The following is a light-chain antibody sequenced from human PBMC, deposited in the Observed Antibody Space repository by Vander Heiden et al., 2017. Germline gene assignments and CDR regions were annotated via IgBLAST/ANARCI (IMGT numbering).Light chain of an antibody. V-gene: IGKV4-1*01. CDR1: QIVLHISNNKNY. CDR3: QQYYTTPHS. J-gene: IGKJ2*01. CDR2: WAS. Sequence: DIVMTQSSDSLAVYVGERATINCKSSQIVLHISNNKNYLAWYQQKPEHPPKLLIYWASTRESGVPDRFSGSGSRTDFTLAISSLQAEDVAVYYCQQYYTTPHSFGQGTKLEIK.